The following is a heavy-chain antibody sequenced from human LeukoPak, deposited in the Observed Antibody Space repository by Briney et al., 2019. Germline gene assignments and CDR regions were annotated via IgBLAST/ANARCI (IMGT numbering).Heavy chain of an antibody. CDR1: GYTFTSYD. V-gene: IGHV1-8*01. Sequence: ASVKVSCKASGYTFTSYDINWVRQATGQGLEWMGWMNPNSGNTGYAQKFQGRVTMTRNTSISTAYMELSSLRSEDTAVYYCARGSVLRFLEWTPDYYYYYGMDVWGQGATVTVFS. J-gene: IGHJ6*02. CDR2: MNPNSGNT. D-gene: IGHD3-3*01. CDR3: ARGSVLRFLEWTPDYYYYYGMDV.